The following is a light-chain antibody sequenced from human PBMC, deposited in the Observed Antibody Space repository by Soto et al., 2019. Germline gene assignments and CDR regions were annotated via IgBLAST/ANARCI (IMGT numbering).Light chain of an antibody. Sequence: TQKTQSLSSPSASVGHRLTITCHALQHIKNYLNWYQQKPGRAPKLLIYDASNLEAGVPSRFRGSGSGTDFTFTISCLQPEDIATYYCQQYENLPAFGQGTRVEIK. V-gene: IGKV1-33*01. CDR1: QHIKNY. CDR3: QQYENLPA. CDR2: DAS. J-gene: IGKJ5*01.